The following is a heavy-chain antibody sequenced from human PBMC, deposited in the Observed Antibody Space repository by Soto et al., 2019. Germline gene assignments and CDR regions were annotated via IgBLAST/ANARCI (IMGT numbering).Heavy chain of an antibody. J-gene: IGHJ5*02. D-gene: IGHD6-13*01. V-gene: IGHV3-23*01. CDR2: ITGSDSTT. CDR3: AKDFTAYLSSWFHL. CDR1: EFTFSSNA. Sequence: EVQLLESGGGLVQPGGSLRLSCAASEFTFSSNAMHWVRQAPGKGLEWVSGITGSDSTTFYADSVKGRFTISRDNSKNTLYLHMSSLRAEDTAIYYCAKDFTAYLSSWFHLWGQGTLVTVSS.